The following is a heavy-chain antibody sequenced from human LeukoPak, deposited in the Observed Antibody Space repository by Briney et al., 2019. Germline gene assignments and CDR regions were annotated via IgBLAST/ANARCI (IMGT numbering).Heavy chain of an antibody. CDR3: ARGVGGYCSGGSCYSGPNWFDP. V-gene: IGHV4-39*07. CDR2: IYYSGNT. CDR1: GDSIRSASYY. J-gene: IGHJ5*02. Sequence: SETLSLTCTVSGDSIRSASYYWGWIRQPPGKGLEWIGSIYYSGNTYYNPSLMSRVTISVDTSKNQFSLKLSSVTAADTAVYYCARGVGGYCSGGSCYSGPNWFDPWGQGTLVTVSS. D-gene: IGHD2-15*01.